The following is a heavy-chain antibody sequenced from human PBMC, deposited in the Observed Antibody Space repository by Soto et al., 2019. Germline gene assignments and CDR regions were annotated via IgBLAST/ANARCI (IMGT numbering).Heavy chain of an antibody. V-gene: IGHV1-18*01. CDR2: ISAYNGNT. CDR1: GYTFTSYG. J-gene: IGHJ5*02. CDR3: ARESGTGYCSSTSCLFYWFDP. Sequence: ASVKVSCKASGYTFTSYGISWVRQAPGQGLEWMGWISAYNGNTNYAQKLQGRVTMTTDTSTSTAYIELRSLRSDDTAVYYCARESGTGYCSSTSCLFYWFDPWGQGTLVTVSS. D-gene: IGHD2-2*01.